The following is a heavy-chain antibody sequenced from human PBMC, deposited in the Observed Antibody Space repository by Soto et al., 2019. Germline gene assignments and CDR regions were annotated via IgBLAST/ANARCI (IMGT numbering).Heavy chain of an antibody. CDR1: GYTFTSYG. Sequence: QVQLVQSGAEVKKPGASVKVSCKASGYTFTSYGISWVRQAPGQGLEWMGWISAYNGNTNYAQKLQGRVTMTTDTSTSTAYMELRSLRSDDTAVYYCARGYCSGGSCYPGFNYYYGMDVCGQGTTVTVSS. CDR3: ARGYCSGGSCYPGFNYYYGMDV. J-gene: IGHJ6*02. V-gene: IGHV1-18*01. CDR2: ISAYNGNT. D-gene: IGHD2-15*01.